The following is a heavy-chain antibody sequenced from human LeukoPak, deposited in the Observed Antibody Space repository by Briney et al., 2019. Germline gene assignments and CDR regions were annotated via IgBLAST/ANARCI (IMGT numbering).Heavy chain of an antibody. V-gene: IGHV4-38-2*02. CDR2: IYHSGST. Sequence: SETLSLTCTVSGYSISSGYFWGWIRQPPGKGLECIGTIYHSGSTYYNPSLKSRVTISVDTSKNQFSLKLSSVTAADTAVYYCAAPRSGSYYFAFDIWGQGTMVTVSS. J-gene: IGHJ3*02. D-gene: IGHD1-26*01. CDR1: GYSISSGYF. CDR3: AAPRSGSYYFAFDI.